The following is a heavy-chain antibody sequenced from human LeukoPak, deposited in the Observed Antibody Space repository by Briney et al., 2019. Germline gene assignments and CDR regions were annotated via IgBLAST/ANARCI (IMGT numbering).Heavy chain of an antibody. Sequence: QTGGSLRLSCAVSGFSVSTKFMSWVRQAPGKGLEWVSIIYSGGNTYHADSVKGRFTISRDNSKNTLYLQMNSLRAEDTAVYYCASTAGTSFDYWGQGTLVTVSS. CDR1: GFSVSTKF. J-gene: IGHJ4*02. D-gene: IGHD1-7*01. V-gene: IGHV3-53*01. CDR2: IYSGGNT. CDR3: ASTAGTSFDY.